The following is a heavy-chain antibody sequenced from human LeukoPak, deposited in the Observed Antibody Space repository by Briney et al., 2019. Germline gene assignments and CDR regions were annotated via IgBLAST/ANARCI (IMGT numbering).Heavy chain of an antibody. CDR1: GFTFSGYY. D-gene: IGHD3-10*01. CDR2: VSSSGSTI. Sequence: GGSLRLSCAASGFTFSGYYMSWLRQAPGKGLEWVSYVSSSGSTIYYADSVKGRFTISRDNAKNSLYLQMNSLRAEDTAVYYCARSKPRGATMVRGVIDYWGQGTLVTVSS. J-gene: IGHJ4*02. V-gene: IGHV3-11*04. CDR3: ARSKPRGATMVRGVIDY.